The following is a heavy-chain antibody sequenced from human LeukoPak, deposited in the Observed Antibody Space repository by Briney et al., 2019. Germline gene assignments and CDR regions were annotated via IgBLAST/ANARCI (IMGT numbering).Heavy chain of an antibody. Sequence: SETLSLTCIVSGGSISSYYWSWIRQPPGKGVERIGYIYYSGSTKCNPSLKSRVTISVDTSKNQFSLKLSSVTAADTAVYYCVRDGVRYNYGYASFDPWGQGTLVTVSS. V-gene: IGHV4-59*01. D-gene: IGHD5-18*01. CDR1: GGSISSYY. CDR3: VRDGVRYNYGYASFDP. CDR2: IYYSGST. J-gene: IGHJ5*02.